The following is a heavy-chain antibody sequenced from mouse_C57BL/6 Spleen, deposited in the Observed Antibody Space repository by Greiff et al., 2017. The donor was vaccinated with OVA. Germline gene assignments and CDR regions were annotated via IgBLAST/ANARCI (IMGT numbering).Heavy chain of an antibody. J-gene: IGHJ3*01. Sequence: VQLQQPGAELVMPGASVKLSCKASGYTFTSYWMHWVKQRPGQGLEWIGEIDPSDSYTNYNQKFKGKSTLTVDKSSSTAYMQLSSLTSEDSAVYYCAIYYYGSSPCAYWGQGTLVTVSA. CDR3: AIYYYGSSPCAY. D-gene: IGHD1-1*01. CDR2: IDPSDSYT. CDR1: GYTFTSYW. V-gene: IGHV1-69*01.